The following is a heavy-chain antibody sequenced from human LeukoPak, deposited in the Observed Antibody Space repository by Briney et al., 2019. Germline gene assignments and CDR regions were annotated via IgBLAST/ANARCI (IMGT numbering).Heavy chain of an antibody. V-gene: IGHV3-48*03. CDR2: ISSSGSTI. Sequence: GGSLRLSCAASGFTFSSYEMNWVRQAPGKGLEWVSYISSSGSTIYYADSVKGRFTISRDNAKNSLYLQMSSLRAEDTAVYYCARTLDSSGYYVGYWGQGTLVTVSS. D-gene: IGHD3-22*01. CDR1: GFTFSSYE. CDR3: ARTLDSSGYYVGY. J-gene: IGHJ4*02.